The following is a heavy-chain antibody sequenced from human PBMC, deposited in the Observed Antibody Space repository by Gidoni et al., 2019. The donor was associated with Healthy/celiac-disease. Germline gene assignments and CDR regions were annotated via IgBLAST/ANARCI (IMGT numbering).Heavy chain of an antibody. CDR3: AREGMDV. CDR1: GFNFSSYG. J-gene: IGHJ6*02. Sequence: QVQLVESGGGVVQPGRSLRLACAAFGFNFSSYGMNWVRQAPGKGLEWVSVICYDGSNKYYADSVKGRFTISRDNSKNTLYLQMNSLRAEDTAVYYCAREGMDVWGQGTTVTVSS. V-gene: IGHV3-33*08. CDR2: ICYDGSNK.